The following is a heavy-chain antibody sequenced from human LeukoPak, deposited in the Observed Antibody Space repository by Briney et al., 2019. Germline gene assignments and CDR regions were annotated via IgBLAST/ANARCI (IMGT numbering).Heavy chain of an antibody. Sequence: GGSLRLSCAASGFTFSSYAMSWVRQAPGKGLEWVSAISGSGGSTYYADCAKGRFTISRDNSKNTLYLQMNSLRAEDTAVYYCAKVYGSGWYGGDYWGQGTLVTVSS. V-gene: IGHV3-23*01. J-gene: IGHJ4*02. CDR2: ISGSGGST. D-gene: IGHD6-19*01. CDR3: AKVYGSGWYGGDY. CDR1: GFTFSSYA.